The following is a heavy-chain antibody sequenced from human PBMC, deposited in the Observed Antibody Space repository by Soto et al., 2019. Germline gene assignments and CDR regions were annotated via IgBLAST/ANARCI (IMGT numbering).Heavy chain of an antibody. CDR2: IYPGDSDT. V-gene: IGHV5-51*01. D-gene: IGHD6-13*01. Sequence: GESLKISCKGSGYSFTSYWIGWVRQMPGKGLEWMGIIYPGDSDTRYSPSFQGQVTISADKSISTAYLQWSSLKASDTAMYYCARIAAAGPSPRRLDEYFQHCGQGTLVTVS. CDR1: GYSFTSYW. CDR3: ARIAAAGPSPRRLDEYFQH. J-gene: IGHJ1*01.